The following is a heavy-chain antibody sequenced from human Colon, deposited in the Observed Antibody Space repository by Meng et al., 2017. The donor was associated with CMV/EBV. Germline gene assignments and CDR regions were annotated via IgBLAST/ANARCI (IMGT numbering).Heavy chain of an antibody. J-gene: IGHJ4*02. CDR2: INPKSVDT. V-gene: IGHV1-2*02. CDR1: GYTFTGYY. D-gene: IGHD5-18*01. CDR3: ARGVVGGYNFGYPVAYYYDY. Sequence: QVRLLQSGAEVKQPGASVKVPCKASGYTFTGYYIHWVRQAPGQGLEWIGWINPKSVDTKYAQKFQGRVIMTRDTSIDTAYMELSSLRSDDTAVYYCARGVVGGYNFGYPVAYYYDYWGQGTLVTVSS.